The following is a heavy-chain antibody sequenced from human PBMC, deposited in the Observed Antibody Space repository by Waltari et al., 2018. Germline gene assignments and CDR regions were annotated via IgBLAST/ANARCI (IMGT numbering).Heavy chain of an antibody. CDR3: ARDEDNYYDSSGYIKH. CDR2: VNGDGSST. CDR1: GFTFSDFW. J-gene: IGHJ4*02. V-gene: IGHV3-74*01. D-gene: IGHD3-22*01. Sequence: EVQLLESGGGLVQPGGSLRLSCAASGFTFSDFWMHWVRQAPGGGLVWLSRVNGDGSSTTYADSVKGRFTVSRDNARKTMFLQMTSLRAEDTAVYYCARDEDNYYDSSGYIKHWGQGALVTVSS.